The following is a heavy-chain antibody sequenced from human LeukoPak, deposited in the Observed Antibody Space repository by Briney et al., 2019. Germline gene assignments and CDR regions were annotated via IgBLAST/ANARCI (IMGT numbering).Heavy chain of an antibody. J-gene: IGHJ5*02. D-gene: IGHD6-13*01. CDR3: ARDPYSSSYNWFDP. CDR2: IYTSGST. Sequence: PSETLSLTCTVSGGSISSYYWSWIRQPAGKGLEWIGRIYTSGSTNYNPSLKSRVTMSVDTSKNKFSLKLSSVTAADTAVYYCARDPYSSSYNWFDPWGQGTLVTVSS. V-gene: IGHV4-4*07. CDR1: GGSISSYY.